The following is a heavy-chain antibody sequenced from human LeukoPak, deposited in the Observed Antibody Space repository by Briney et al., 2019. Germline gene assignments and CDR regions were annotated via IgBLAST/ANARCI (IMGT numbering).Heavy chain of an antibody. J-gene: IGHJ6*03. CDR3: ARRGSGSYPYYYYYYMDV. CDR2: INHSGST. D-gene: IGHD3-10*01. CDR1: GGSFSGYY. Sequence: ASETLSLTCAVYGGSFSGYYWSWIRQPPGKGLEWIGEINHSGSTNYNPSLKSRVTISVDTSKNQFSLKLSSVTAADTAVYYCARRGSGSYPYYYYYYMDVWGKGTTVTVSS. V-gene: IGHV4-34*01.